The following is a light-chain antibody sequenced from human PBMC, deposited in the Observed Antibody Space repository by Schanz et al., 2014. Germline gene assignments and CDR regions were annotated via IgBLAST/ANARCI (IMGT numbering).Light chain of an antibody. CDR3: SSYTSNNTRV. CDR2: DVS. Sequence: QSALTQPRSVSGSPGQSVTISCTGTSSDVGAYTYVSWYQQPPGKAPKLMIYDVSNRPSGVSNRFSGSKSGNTASLTISGLQAEDEADYYCSSYTSNNTRVFGGGTKLTVL. J-gene: IGLJ3*02. CDR1: SSDVGAYTY. V-gene: IGLV2-14*01.